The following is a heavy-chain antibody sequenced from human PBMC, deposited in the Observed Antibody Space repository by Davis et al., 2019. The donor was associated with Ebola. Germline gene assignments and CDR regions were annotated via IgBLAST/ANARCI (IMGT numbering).Heavy chain of an antibody. CDR2: IKQDGSEK. J-gene: IGHJ6*02. CDR1: GFTSSSYW. Sequence: GGSLRLSCAASGFTSSSYWTSWVRQAPGKGLEWVANIKQDGSEKYYVDSVKGRFTISRDNAKNSLYLQMNSLRAEDTAVYYCAPRSLYYGLDVWGQGTTVTVSS. V-gene: IGHV3-7*01. CDR3: APRSLYYGLDV.